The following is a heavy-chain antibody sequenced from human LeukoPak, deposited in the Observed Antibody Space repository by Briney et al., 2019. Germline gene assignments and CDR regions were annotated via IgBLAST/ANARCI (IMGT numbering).Heavy chain of an antibody. CDR1: GFTFISSA. V-gene: IGHV1-58*02. J-gene: IGHJ6*02. CDR2: IVVGSGNT. D-gene: IGHD3-9*01. CDR3: AAGEYDLWTAGIDV. Sequence: SVKVSCKASGFTFISSAMQWVRQARGQRLEWIGWIVVGSGNTNYAQKFQERVTITRDMSTGTAYMELSSLRSEDTAVYYCAAGEYDLWTAGIDVWGQGTTVTVSS.